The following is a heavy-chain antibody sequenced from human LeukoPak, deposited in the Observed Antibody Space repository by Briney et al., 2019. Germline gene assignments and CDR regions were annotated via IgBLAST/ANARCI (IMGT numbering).Heavy chain of an antibody. CDR3: ARDGWFGDLDAFDI. CDR1: GYTFTKYD. V-gene: IGHV1-18*01. Sequence: ASVKVSCKASGYTFTKYDISWVRQAPGQGLEWMGWISTYNGNTNHAQKLQGRVTMTTDASTSTAYMELRSLRSDDTAVYYCARDGWFGDLDAFDIWGQGTMVIVSS. J-gene: IGHJ3*02. D-gene: IGHD3-10*01. CDR2: ISTYNGNT.